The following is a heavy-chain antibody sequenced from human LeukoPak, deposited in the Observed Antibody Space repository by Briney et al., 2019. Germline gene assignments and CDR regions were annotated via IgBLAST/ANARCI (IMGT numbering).Heavy chain of an antibody. D-gene: IGHD3-10*01. V-gene: IGHV4-59*08. Sequence: SETLSLTCTVSGGPMSSYYWSWIRQSPGKGLEWVGYISYSGTTNYNPSLKSRVTISLGTSKNRFSLNLTSVTAADTAVYYCARHGSGTSLALYPWGQGTLVTVSS. CDR2: ISYSGTT. CDR1: GGPMSSYY. CDR3: ARHGSGTSLALYP. J-gene: IGHJ5*02.